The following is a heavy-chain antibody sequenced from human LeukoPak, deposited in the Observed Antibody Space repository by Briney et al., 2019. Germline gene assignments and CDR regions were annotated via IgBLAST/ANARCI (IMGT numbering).Heavy chain of an antibody. D-gene: IGHD3-9*01. J-gene: IGHJ5*02. Sequence: PSETLSLTCTVSGGSISSSSYYWGWIRQPPGKGLEWIGSIYYSGSTYYNPSLKSRVTISVDTSKNQFSLKLSSVTAADTAVYYCARARFDYDILTGYSHWFDPWGQGTLVTVSS. V-gene: IGHV4-39*07. CDR1: GGSISSSSYY. CDR2: IYYSGST. CDR3: ARARFDYDILTGYSHWFDP.